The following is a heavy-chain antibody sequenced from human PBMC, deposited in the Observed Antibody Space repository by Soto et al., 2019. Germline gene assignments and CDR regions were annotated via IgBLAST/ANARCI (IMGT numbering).Heavy chain of an antibody. D-gene: IGHD3-16*01. V-gene: IGHV1-8*01. Sequence: QVQLVPSGAEVKKPGASVTVSCKASGYTFTSYDINWVRQAPGQGLEMMGWMNPNSGNTGYAQKFQGRVTTTRHTSVSTAYMERSSLRSEDTAVYYCARIGTVTSFGDYYYYLDVWGKGTTVTVSS. CDR3: ARIGTVTSFGDYYYYLDV. CDR1: GYTFTSYD. CDR2: MNPNSGNT. J-gene: IGHJ6*03.